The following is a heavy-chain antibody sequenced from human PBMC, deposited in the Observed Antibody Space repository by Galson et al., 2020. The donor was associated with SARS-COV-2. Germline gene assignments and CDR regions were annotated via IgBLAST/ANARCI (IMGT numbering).Heavy chain of an antibody. J-gene: IGHJ5*02. D-gene: IGHD3-16*01. Sequence: GGSLRLSCAASGFTFTDAHMTWIRQAPGKGLEWVSYISLSGTTIFYADSVRGRFTISRDNAKNSLYLQMNSLRAEDTAVYYCARESWGSLDPWGQGTLVTVSS. CDR1: GFTFTDAH. V-gene: IGHV3-11*01. CDR2: ISLSGTTI. CDR3: ARESWGSLDP.